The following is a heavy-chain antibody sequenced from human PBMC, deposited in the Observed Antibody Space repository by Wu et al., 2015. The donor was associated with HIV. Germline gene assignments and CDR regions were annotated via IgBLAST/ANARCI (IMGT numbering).Heavy chain of an antibody. J-gene: IGHJ6*03. CDR3: ARDWRYQVTFGDFYMDI. Sequence: QVHLVQSGTEMKKSGASMKVSCKTSGYTFTGYYIHWVRQAPGQGLEWMGWINPDSGDTKFAQTFKDRVTMTRDTSTTTVNLVLASLRYNDTATYYCARDWRYQVTFGDFYMDIWGNGTTVIVS. V-gene: IGHV1-2*02. D-gene: IGHD3-3*01. CDR2: INPDSGDT. CDR1: GYTFTGYY.